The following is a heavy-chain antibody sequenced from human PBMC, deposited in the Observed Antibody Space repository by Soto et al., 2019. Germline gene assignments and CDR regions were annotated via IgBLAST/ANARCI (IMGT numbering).Heavy chain of an antibody. Sequence: GGSLRLSCAASGFTFSSYAMSWVRQAPGKGLEWVSGISWNSGSIGYADSVKGRFTISRDNAKNSLYLQMNSLRAEDTALYYCAKGRQQLVRGFDYWGQGTLVTVSS. CDR2: ISWNSGSI. J-gene: IGHJ4*02. V-gene: IGHV3-9*01. D-gene: IGHD6-13*01. CDR3: AKGRQQLVRGFDY. CDR1: GFTFSSYA.